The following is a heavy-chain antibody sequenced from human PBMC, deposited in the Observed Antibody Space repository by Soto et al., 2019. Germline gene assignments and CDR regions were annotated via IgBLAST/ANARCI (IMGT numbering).Heavy chain of an antibody. CDR1: GFTFGDYA. CDR2: IRSKAYGGTT. CDR3: TRDGGDYGDYFHYYYGMDV. Sequence: PGGSLRLSCTASGFTFGDYAMSWFRQAPGKGLEWVGFIRSKAYGGTTEYAASVKGRFTISRDDSKSIAYLQMNSLKTEDTAVYYCTRDGGDYGDYFHYYYGMDVWGQGTTVTVSS. J-gene: IGHJ6*02. D-gene: IGHD4-17*01. V-gene: IGHV3-49*03.